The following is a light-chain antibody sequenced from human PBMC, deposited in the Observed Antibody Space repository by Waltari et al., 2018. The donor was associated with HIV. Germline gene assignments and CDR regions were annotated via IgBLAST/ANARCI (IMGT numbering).Light chain of an antibody. V-gene: IGKV1-9*01. CDR2: GAS. J-gene: IGKJ4*01. Sequence: DIQLTQSPSFLSASVGDRVTITCRASQGISRLLAWYQQKPGKAPKLLIYGASTLQSGVPSRFSGSGSGTEFTLTISSLQPEDFASYYCQQLHSHFALTFGGGTKVEIK. CDR3: QQLHSHFALT. CDR1: QGISRL.